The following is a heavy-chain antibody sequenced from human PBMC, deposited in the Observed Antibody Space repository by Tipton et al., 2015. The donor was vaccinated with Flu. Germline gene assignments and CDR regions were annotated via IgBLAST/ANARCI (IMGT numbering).Heavy chain of an antibody. Sequence: LRLSCTVSGGSISSSTYYWGWIRQPAGKGLEWIGRVYLTGSTNYSPSLKGRGTISVDTSKNQFSLRLPSVTAADTAVYYCARTRIVPWGNEDITGYFDYWSQGTLVTVSS. CDR2: VYLTGST. J-gene: IGHJ4*02. CDR1: GGSISSSTYY. D-gene: IGHD3-22*01. V-gene: IGHV4-61*02. CDR3: ARTRIVPWGNEDITGYFDY.